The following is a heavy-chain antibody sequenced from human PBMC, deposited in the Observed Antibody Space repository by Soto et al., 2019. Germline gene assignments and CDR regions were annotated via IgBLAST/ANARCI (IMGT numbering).Heavy chain of an antibody. D-gene: IGHD6-13*01. CDR1: GGTFSSYA. J-gene: IGHJ3*02. CDR3: ADGYSSSWDSSAFDI. Sequence: GASVKVSCKASGGTFSSYAISWVRQAPGQGLEWMGGIVPIFGTANYAQKFQGRVTITADESTSTAYMGLSSLRSEDTAVYYCADGYSSSWDSSAFDIWGQGTMVTVSS. V-gene: IGHV1-69*13. CDR2: IVPIFGTA.